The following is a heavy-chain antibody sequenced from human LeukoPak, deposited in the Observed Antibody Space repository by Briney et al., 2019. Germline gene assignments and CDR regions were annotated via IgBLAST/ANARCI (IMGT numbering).Heavy chain of an antibody. CDR3: ARDYYDSSGYYFSFFDY. J-gene: IGHJ4*02. V-gene: IGHV1-69*04. Sequence: AASVKVSCKASGGTFSSYAISWVRQAPGQGLEWMGRIIPILGIANYAQKFQGRVTITADKSTSTAYMELSSLRSEDTAVYYCARDYYDSSGYYFSFFDYWGQGTLVTVSS. CDR1: GGTFSSYA. CDR2: IIPILGIA. D-gene: IGHD3-22*01.